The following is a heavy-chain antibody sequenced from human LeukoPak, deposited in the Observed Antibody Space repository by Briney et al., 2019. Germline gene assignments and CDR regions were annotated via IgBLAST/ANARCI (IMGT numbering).Heavy chain of an antibody. CDR3: ARRFETYYYDASGYFDY. CDR1: GGSISSYY. Sequence: PSETLSLTCTVSGGSISSYYWSWIRQPPGKGLEWIGYIYYSGSTYYNPSLKSRVTISVDTSKNQFSLKLSSVTAADTAVYYCARRFETYYYDASGYFDYWGQGTLVTVSS. V-gene: IGHV4-59*08. CDR2: IYYSGST. J-gene: IGHJ4*02. D-gene: IGHD3-22*01.